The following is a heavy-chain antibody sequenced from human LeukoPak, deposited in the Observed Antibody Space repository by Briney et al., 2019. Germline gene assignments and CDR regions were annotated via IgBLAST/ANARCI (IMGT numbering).Heavy chain of an antibody. J-gene: IGHJ4*02. Sequence: SETLSLTCTVSGVSISSYYWSWIRQSPGKGLEWIAYIHYSGSTNYNPSLKSRVTISVDTSKNQFSLKVSSVTAADTAVYYCARGKWSSAVAGKVFFGYWGQGTLVTVSS. V-gene: IGHV4-59*01. CDR2: IHYSGST. CDR1: GVSISSYY. CDR3: ARGKWSSAVAGKVFFGY. D-gene: IGHD6-19*01.